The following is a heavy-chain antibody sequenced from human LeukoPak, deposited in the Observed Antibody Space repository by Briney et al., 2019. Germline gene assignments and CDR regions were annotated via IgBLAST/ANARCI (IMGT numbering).Heavy chain of an antibody. D-gene: IGHD2-2*01. CDR3: ARAPTSDTVVVPAAIDDAFDI. V-gene: IGHV4-61*08. CDR2: IYYSGST. J-gene: IGHJ3*02. Sequence: SETLSLTCTVSGGSISSGGYYWSWIRQPPGKGLEWIGYIYYSGSTNYNPSLKSRVTISVDTSKNQFSLKLSSVTAADTAVYYCARAPTSDTVVVPAAIDDAFDIWGQGTMVTVSS. CDR1: GGSISSGGYY.